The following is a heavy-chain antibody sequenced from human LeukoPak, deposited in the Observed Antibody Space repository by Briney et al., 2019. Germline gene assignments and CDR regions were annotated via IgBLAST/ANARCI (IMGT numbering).Heavy chain of an antibody. CDR2: ISWNSGSI. CDR3: AKDSMAAAGTSAFDY. CDR1: GFTFDDYA. Sequence: PGRSLRLSCAASGFTFDDYAMHWVRQAPGKGLEWVSGISWNSGSIGYADSMKGRFTISRDNAKNSLYLQMNSLRAEDTALYYCAKDSMAAAGTSAFDYWGQGTLVTVSS. V-gene: IGHV3-9*01. D-gene: IGHD6-13*01. J-gene: IGHJ4*02.